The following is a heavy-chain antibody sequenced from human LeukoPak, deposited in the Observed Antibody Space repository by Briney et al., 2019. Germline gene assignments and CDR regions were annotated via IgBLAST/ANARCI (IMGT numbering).Heavy chain of an antibody. D-gene: IGHD3-9*01. Sequence: GGSLRLSCAASGFTFSSYAMHWVRQAPGTGLEYVSAISSNGGSTYYANSVKGRFTISSDNSKNTLYLQMGSLRAEDMAVYYCARGRVLRYFDWLSTDFDYWGQGTLVTVSS. CDR1: GFTFSSYA. J-gene: IGHJ4*02. CDR3: ARGRVLRYFDWLSTDFDY. V-gene: IGHV3-64*01. CDR2: ISSNGGST.